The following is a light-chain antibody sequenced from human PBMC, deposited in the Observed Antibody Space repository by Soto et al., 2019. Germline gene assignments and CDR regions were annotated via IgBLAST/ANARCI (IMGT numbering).Light chain of an antibody. V-gene: IGLV2-23*02. CDR2: EVS. J-gene: IGLJ3*02. CDR1: SSDVGSYNL. Sequence: QSALTQPASVSGSPGQSITISCTGTSSDVGSYNLVSWYQQHPGKAPKLMIYEVSKRPSGVSNRFSGSKSGNTASLTISGLQAEDEADYYCFSYAGSSIWVFGGGTKLTVL. CDR3: FSYAGSSIWV.